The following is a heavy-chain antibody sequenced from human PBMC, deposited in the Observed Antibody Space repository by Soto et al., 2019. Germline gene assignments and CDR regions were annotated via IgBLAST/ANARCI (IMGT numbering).Heavy chain of an antibody. J-gene: IGHJ3*02. CDR3: VRDFHYAFDI. V-gene: IGHV3-48*02. CDR2: ISESTSGI. CDR1: GFTFSSYS. Sequence: EVQLVESGGGLVQPGGSLRLSCAASGFTFSSYSMNWVRQAPGKGLEWVSFISESTSGIYYADSVKGRFTISRDNAKNSLYLQMNSLRDEDTAVYYCVRDFHYAFDIWGQGTMLTVSS.